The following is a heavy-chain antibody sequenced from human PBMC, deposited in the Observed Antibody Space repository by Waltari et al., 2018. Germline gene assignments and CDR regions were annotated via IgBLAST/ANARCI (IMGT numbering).Heavy chain of an antibody. Sequence: QVQLVQSGAEVKKPGASVKVSCKVSGYTLTELSMHWVRQAPGKGLEWMGGFDPEDGETIYAQKFQGRFTMTEDTATDTAYMELSSLRSEDTAVYYCATATITMVQGVITNWFDPWGQGTLVTVSS. CDR2: FDPEDGET. CDR3: ATATITMVQGVITNWFDP. J-gene: IGHJ5*02. V-gene: IGHV1-24*01. D-gene: IGHD3-10*01. CDR1: GYTLTELS.